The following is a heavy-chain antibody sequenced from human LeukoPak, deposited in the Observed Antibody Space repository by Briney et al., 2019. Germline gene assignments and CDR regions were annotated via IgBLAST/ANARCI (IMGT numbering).Heavy chain of an antibody. CDR3: ARAPDFRSS. CDR2: ISYDGSNK. D-gene: IGHD3-3*01. J-gene: IGHJ5*02. CDR1: GFTFSSYS. Sequence: GGSLRLSCAASGFTFSSYSMNWVRQAPGKGLEWVAVISYDGSNKYYADSVKGRFTISRDNSKNTLYLQMNSLRAEDTAVYYCARAPDFRSSWGQGTLVTVSS. V-gene: IGHV3-30*03.